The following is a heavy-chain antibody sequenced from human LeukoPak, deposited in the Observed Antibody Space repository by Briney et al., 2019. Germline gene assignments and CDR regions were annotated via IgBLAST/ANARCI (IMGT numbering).Heavy chain of an antibody. Sequence: GGSLRLSCAASGFTFSSYSMNWVRQAPGKGLEWVSSISSSSSYIYYADSVKGRFTISRDNAKNSLYLQMNSPRAEDTAVYYCARGGDGYNIPDYWGQGTLVTVSS. J-gene: IGHJ4*02. D-gene: IGHD5-24*01. CDR3: ARGGDGYNIPDY. CDR1: GFTFSSYS. CDR2: ISSSSSYI. V-gene: IGHV3-21*01.